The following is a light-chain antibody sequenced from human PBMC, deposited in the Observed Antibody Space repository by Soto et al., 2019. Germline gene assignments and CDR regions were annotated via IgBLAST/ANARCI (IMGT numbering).Light chain of an antibody. Sequence: QSVLTQSPSASASLGASVKLTCTLSSDYSTYAVAWHQQQPEKGPRYLMRLNSDGIHSKGDGIPDRFSGSSSGAERYLTISSLQSEDEAYYYCQTWGTGIRVVFGGGTKLTVL. CDR2: LNSDGIH. J-gene: IGLJ2*01. V-gene: IGLV4-69*01. CDR1: SDYSTYA. CDR3: QTWGTGIRVV.